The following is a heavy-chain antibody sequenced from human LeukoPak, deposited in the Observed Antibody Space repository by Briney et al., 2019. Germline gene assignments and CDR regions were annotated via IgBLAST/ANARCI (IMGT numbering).Heavy chain of an antibody. Sequence: SETLSLTRTVSSDSIRSYYWSWIRQPAGKGLEWIGRIFGSGSTNYNPSLKSRVTISLDTSKNHFSLKLNSMTAADTAVYYCARDAGFYAGIDHWGQGTLVTVSS. CDR2: IFGSGST. V-gene: IGHV4-4*07. CDR1: SDSIRSYY. J-gene: IGHJ5*02. CDR3: ARDAGFYAGIDH. D-gene: IGHD2/OR15-2a*01.